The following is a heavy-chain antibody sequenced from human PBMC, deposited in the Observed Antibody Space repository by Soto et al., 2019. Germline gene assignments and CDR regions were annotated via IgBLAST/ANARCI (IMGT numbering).Heavy chain of an antibody. D-gene: IGHD2-15*01. CDR2: IYYSGST. CDR1: GGSISSYY. CDR3: AGDTGHCSGGSCSIEYFQH. V-gene: IGHV4-59*01. J-gene: IGHJ1*01. Sequence: PSETLSLTCTVSGGSISSYYWSWIRQPPGKGLEWIGYIYYSGSTNYNPSLKSRVTISVDTSKNQFSLKLSSVTAADTAVYYCAGDTGHCSGGSCSIEYFQHWGQGTPVTVSS.